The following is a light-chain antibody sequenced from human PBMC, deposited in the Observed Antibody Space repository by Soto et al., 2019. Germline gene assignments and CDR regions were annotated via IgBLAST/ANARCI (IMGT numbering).Light chain of an antibody. V-gene: IGKV3-15*01. J-gene: IGKJ4*01. CDR3: QHYNNWPLT. CDR1: QSVSTK. CDR2: GAS. Sequence: EIVMTQSPGTLSVSPGERATLSCRASQSVSTKLAWYKQKPGQAPRLLIYGASTRATGIPARFSGSGSGTEFTLTISSLQSEDFAVYYCQHYNNWPLTFGGGTKVDIK.